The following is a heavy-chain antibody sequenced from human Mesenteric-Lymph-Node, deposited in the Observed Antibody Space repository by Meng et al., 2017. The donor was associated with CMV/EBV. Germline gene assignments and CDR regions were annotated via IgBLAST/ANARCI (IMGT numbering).Heavy chain of an antibody. CDR2: ISQAGST. Sequence: SGGSLSGNYWNWIRQSPGKGLEWIAEISQAGSTKYSPSLKSRAALSVDTSKNEFSLKMTSLTAADSGIYYCARGHASGTYSDYFDFWGQGLLVTVSS. V-gene: IGHV4-34*01. D-gene: IGHD3-10*01. J-gene: IGHJ4*02. CDR1: GGSLSGNY. CDR3: ARGHASGTYSDYFDF.